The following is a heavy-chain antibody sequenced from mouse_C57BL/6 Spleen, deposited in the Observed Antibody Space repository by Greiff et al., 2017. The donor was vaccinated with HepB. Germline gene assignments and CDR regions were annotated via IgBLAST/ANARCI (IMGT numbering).Heavy chain of an antibody. CDR3: ARRRYDYDVFAY. J-gene: IGHJ3*01. V-gene: IGHV1-26*01. CDR2: INPNNGGT. D-gene: IGHD2-4*01. CDR1: GYTFTDYY. Sequence: VQLQQSGPELVKPGASVKISCKASGYTFTDYYMNWVKQSHGKSLEWIGDINPNNGGTSYNQKFKGKATLTVDKSSSTAYMELRSLTSEDSAVYYCARRRYDYDVFAYWGQGTLVTVSA.